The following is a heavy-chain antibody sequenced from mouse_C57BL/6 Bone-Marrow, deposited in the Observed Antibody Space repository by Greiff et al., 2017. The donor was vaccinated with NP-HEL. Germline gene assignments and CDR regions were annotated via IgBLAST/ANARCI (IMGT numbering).Heavy chain of an antibody. CDR1: GFTFSSYG. J-gene: IGHJ2*01. D-gene: IGHD2-5*01. CDR2: ISSGGSYT. Sequence: EVKLVESGGDLVKPGGSLKLSCAASGFTFSSYGMSWVRQTPDKRLEWVATISSGGSYTYYPDSVKGRFTISRDNAKNTLYLQMSSLKSEDTARYDCARHYYSNYFDYWGQGTTLTVSS. CDR3: ARHYYSNYFDY. V-gene: IGHV5-6*01.